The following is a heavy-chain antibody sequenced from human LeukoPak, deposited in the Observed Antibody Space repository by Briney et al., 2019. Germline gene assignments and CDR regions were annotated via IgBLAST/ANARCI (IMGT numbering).Heavy chain of an antibody. CDR3: ARDREAGPDSSSWYVPNSDHWYFDL. Sequence: SETLSLTCTVSGGSISSYYWSWIRQPPGKGLEWIGRIHYSGSTNYNPAFKSRVTISVDTSKNQFSLTLSSVNAADTAVYYCARDREAGPDSSSWYVPNSDHWYFDLWGRGTLVTVSS. J-gene: IGHJ2*01. CDR1: GGSISSYY. D-gene: IGHD6-13*01. CDR2: IHYSGST. V-gene: IGHV4-59*01.